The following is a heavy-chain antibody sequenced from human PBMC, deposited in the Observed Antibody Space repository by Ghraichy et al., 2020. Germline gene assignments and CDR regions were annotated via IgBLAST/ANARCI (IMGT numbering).Heavy chain of an antibody. CDR3: LKSQFGGSPTAFEG. CDR1: GFTFSDFA. Sequence: GGSLRLSCAASGFTFSDFAMSWARQAPGKGLEWVSGINGNGGTTFYADSVKGRFTLSRDNSKNTLYLQMNSLRAEDTAIYYCLKSQFGGSPTAFEGWGQGTMVTVSS. D-gene: IGHD6-25*01. J-gene: IGHJ3*01. V-gene: IGHV3-23*01. CDR2: INGNGGTT.